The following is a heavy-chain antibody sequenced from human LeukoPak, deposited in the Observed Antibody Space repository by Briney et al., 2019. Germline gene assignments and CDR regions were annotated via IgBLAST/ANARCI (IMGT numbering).Heavy chain of an antibody. CDR2: ISYDGSNK. CDR3: ARDPGGLFDY. J-gene: IGHJ4*02. Sequence: PGGSLRLSCAASGFTFSSYAMHWVRQAPGKGLEWVAVISYDGSNKYYADSVKGRFTISRDNSENTLYLQMNSLRAEDTAVYYCARDPGGLFDYWGQGTLVTVSS. V-gene: IGHV3-30-3*01. CDR1: GFTFSSYA. D-gene: IGHD1-26*01.